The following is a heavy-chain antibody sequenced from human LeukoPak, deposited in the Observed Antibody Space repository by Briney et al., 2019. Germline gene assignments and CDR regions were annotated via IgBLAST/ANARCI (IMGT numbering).Heavy chain of an antibody. J-gene: IGHJ5*01. D-gene: IGHD2-2*01. CDR2: ISYSGST. CDR1: GGSISTYY. CDR3: ARGLSRCSSGNCYEPNWLDS. V-gene: IGHV4-59*01. Sequence: SETLSLTCTVSGGSISTYYWSWIRQPPGKGLGRIGYISYSGSTNYNPSLKSRLTISADTSTNRFFLNLRSVTAADTAVYYCARGLSRCSSGNCYEPNWLDSWGQGTLVTVSS.